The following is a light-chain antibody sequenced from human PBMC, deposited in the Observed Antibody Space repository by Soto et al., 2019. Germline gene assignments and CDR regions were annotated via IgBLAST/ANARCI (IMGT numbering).Light chain of an antibody. V-gene: IGLV2-8*01. CDR3: RSYAGSNNYV. CDR2: EVS. CDR1: SSDVGGYNY. J-gene: IGLJ1*01. Sequence: QSALTQPPSASGSPGQSVTISCTGTSSDVGGYNYVSWYQQHPGKAPKLMIYEVSKRPSGVPDRFSGSKSGNTASLTGSGLQAEDEADYYCRSYAGSNNYVFGTGTKLTVL.